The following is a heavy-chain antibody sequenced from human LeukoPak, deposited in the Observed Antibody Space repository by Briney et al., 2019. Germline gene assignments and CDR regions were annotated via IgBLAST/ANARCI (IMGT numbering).Heavy chain of an antibody. CDR3: ARAEQYSSSSAGDY. D-gene: IGHD6-6*01. CDR1: GFTFSSYW. Sequence: GGSLRLSCAASGFTFSSYWMNWVRQAPGKGLEWVANIKEDGSEKYYVDSVKGRFTISRDNAKNSLYLQMNSLRAEDAAVYYRARAEQYSSSSAGDYWGQGTLVTVSS. V-gene: IGHV3-7*01. J-gene: IGHJ4*02. CDR2: IKEDGSEK.